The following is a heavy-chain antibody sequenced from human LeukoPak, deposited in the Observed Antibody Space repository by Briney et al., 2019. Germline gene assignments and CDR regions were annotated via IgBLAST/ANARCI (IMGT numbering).Heavy chain of an antibody. D-gene: IGHD4-11*01. J-gene: IGHJ4*02. V-gene: IGHV3-23*01. Sequence: GGSLRLSCAASGFTFSSYAMSWVRQAPGKGLEWVSAISGSGGGTHYADSVKGRFTISRDNSKNTLYLQMNSLRAEDTAVYYCASHMTTVTTPLDYWGQGTLVTVSS. CDR1: GFTFSSYA. CDR3: ASHMTTVTTPLDY. CDR2: ISGSGGGT.